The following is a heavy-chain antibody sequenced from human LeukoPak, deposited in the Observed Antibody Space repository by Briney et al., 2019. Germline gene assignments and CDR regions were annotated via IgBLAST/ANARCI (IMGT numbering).Heavy chain of an antibody. V-gene: IGHV7-4-1*02. CDR2: INTNTGNP. Sequence: ASVKVSCKASGYTFTSYAMHWVRQAPGQGLEWMGWINTNTGNPTYAQGFTGRFVFSLDTSVSTAYLQISSLKAEDTAVYYCARPRFAYCSGGSCYSSRVNWFDPWGQGTLVTVSS. D-gene: IGHD2-15*01. CDR1: GYTFTSYA. CDR3: ARPRFAYCSGGSCYSSRVNWFDP. J-gene: IGHJ5*02.